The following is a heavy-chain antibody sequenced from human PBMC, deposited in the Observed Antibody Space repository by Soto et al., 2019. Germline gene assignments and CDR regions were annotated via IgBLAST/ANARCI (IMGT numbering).Heavy chain of an antibody. D-gene: IGHD1-7*01. CDR2: VNTYKGNT. J-gene: IGHJ4*02. CDR3: ARERGNYMYFDY. V-gene: IGHV1-18*01. CDR1: GYSFTDYG. Sequence: QVQLVQSGAEVKKPGASVKVSCKASGYSFTDYGFTWVRQAPGQGLEWMGWVNTYKGNTNYAQTFQGRVTMTTDTSTSTAYVELRGLRSDDTALYYCARERGNYMYFDYGGQGTLVTVSS.